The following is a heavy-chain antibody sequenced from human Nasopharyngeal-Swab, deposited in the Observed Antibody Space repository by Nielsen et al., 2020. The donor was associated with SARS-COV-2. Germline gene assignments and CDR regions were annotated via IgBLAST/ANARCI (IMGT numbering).Heavy chain of an antibody. CDR2: INHSGST. Sequence: SETLSLTCAVYGGSFSGYYWSWIRQPPGKGLEWIGEINHSGSTNYNPSLKSRVTISVDTSKNQFSLKLSSVTAADTAVYYCASHGPVSLYCSSTSCYAESWGQGTLVTVSS. J-gene: IGHJ4*02. CDR3: ASHGPVSLYCSSTSCYAES. D-gene: IGHD2-2*01. V-gene: IGHV4-34*01. CDR1: GGSFSGYY.